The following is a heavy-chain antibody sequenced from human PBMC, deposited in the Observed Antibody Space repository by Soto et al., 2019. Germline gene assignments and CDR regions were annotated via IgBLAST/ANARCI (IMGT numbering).Heavy chain of an antibody. J-gene: IGHJ6*02. CDR3: ARHEYYGDNGYGMDV. D-gene: IGHD4-17*01. CDR1: GFNFSDYY. Sequence: QVQLVESGGGLVKPGGSLRLSCAASGFNFSDYYMSWIRQAPGKGLEWVSYISSSGRTIYYADSVKGRFTVSRDNAKNSLYVQMTSLRAEDTAVYWCARHEYYGDNGYGMDVWGQGTTVTVSS. V-gene: IGHV3-11*01. CDR2: ISSSGRTI.